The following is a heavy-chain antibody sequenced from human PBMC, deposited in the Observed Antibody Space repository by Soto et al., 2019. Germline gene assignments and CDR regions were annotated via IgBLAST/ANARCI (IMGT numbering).Heavy chain of an antibody. CDR3: ASEALYGDYVPPTDY. CDR1: GYTFTSYG. J-gene: IGHJ4*02. V-gene: IGHV1-18*01. CDR2: ISAYNGNT. D-gene: IGHD4-17*01. Sequence: QVQLVQSGAEVKKPGASVKVSCKASGYTFTSYGISWVRQAPGQGLEWMGWISAYNGNTNYAQKLQGRVTMTTDTSTSTAYMELRSLRSDDTAVYYCASEALYGDYVPPTDYWGQGTLVTVSS.